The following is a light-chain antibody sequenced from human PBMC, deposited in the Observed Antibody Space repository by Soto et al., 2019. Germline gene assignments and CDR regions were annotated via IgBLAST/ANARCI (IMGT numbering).Light chain of an antibody. CDR1: QSISTY. CDR2: AAS. CDR3: QQSYSTPLT. Sequence: DIQMTQSPYSLSASVGDRVTITCRASQSISTYLNWYQQKPGKAPNLLIYAASSLQSGVPLRFSGSGSGTDFTLTISSLQPEDFATYYCQQSYSTPLTFGGGTQVEIK. V-gene: IGKV1-39*01. J-gene: IGKJ4*01.